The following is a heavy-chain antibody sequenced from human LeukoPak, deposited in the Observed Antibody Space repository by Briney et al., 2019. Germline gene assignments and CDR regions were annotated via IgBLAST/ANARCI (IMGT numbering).Heavy chain of an antibody. CDR3: ARLPPRAAAGFDY. J-gene: IGHJ4*02. V-gene: IGHV4-59*08. CDR2: IFDIGSI. CDR1: GGSISDDS. D-gene: IGHD6-13*01. Sequence: PSETLSLTCTVSGGSISDDSWTGIRQPPGKGLDWIGSIFDIGSITYNPSLRSRLTISVETSKNQISLKLSSVTAADTAVYYCARLPPRAAAGFDYWGQGTLVTVSS.